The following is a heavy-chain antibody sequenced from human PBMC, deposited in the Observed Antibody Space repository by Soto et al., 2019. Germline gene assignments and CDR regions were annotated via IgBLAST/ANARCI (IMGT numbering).Heavy chain of an antibody. J-gene: IGHJ3*02. V-gene: IGHV1-18*01. D-gene: IGHD5-12*01. CDR3: ARGRIVASIHDAFEI. Sequence: QGQLLQSGDEVKTPGASVRVSCRASGYPFTSYGISWVRQAPGQGLKWVAWISAYNGKRDTAEKFQGRVTMTLDTSTDTAHMELGDLTSADTAVYYCARGRIVASIHDAFEIWGQGTKVTVSS. CDR2: ISAYNGKR. CDR1: GYPFTSYG.